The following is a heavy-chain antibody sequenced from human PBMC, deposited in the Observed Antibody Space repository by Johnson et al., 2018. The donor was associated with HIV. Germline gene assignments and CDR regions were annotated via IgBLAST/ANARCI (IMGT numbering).Heavy chain of an antibody. Sequence: VQLVESGGGVVRPGGSLRLSCAASGFTFDDYAMHWVRQAPGKGLEWVSGISWNSGSIGYADSVKGRFTISRDHAKNSLYLQMNSLRAEDTALYYCAREAPMTNDAFDIWGQGTMVTVSS. J-gene: IGHJ3*02. CDR1: GFTFDDYA. V-gene: IGHV3-9*01. CDR3: AREAPMTNDAFDI. D-gene: IGHD3-22*01. CDR2: ISWNSGSI.